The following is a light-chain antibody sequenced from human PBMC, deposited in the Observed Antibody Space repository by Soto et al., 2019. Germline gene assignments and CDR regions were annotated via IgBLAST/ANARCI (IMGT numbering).Light chain of an antibody. V-gene: IGLV2-23*01. Sequence: QPVLTQPASVSGSPGQSITISCTGTSSDVGSYNLVSWYQQHPGKAPKLMIYEGSKRPSGVSNRFSGSKSGNTASLTISVLQAEDVADYYCCSYAGSSTLVFGGGTKLTVL. J-gene: IGLJ2*01. CDR1: SSDVGSYNL. CDR2: EGS. CDR3: CSYAGSSTLV.